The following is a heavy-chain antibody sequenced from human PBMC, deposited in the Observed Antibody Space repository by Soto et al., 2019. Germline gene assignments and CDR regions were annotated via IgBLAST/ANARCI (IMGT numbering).Heavy chain of an antibody. Sequence: ASVKVSCKASGYSFTSYGISWVRQAPGQGLEWMGWISAYIGNTNYAQKVQGRVTMTTDTSTSTAYMELRSLRSDDTAVYYCARDGVDFLVGATSRPDYWGQGTLVTVS. V-gene: IGHV1-18*01. CDR1: GYSFTSYG. CDR2: ISAYIGNT. J-gene: IGHJ4*02. D-gene: IGHD1-26*01. CDR3: ARDGVDFLVGATSRPDY.